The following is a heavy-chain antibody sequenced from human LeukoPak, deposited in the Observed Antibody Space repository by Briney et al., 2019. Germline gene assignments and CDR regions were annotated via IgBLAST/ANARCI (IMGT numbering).Heavy chain of an antibody. Sequence: PGGSLRLSCAASGFTFSSYAMSRVRQAPGKGLEWVSAISSTAGSTYYADSVKGRFTISRDNSKNTLYLQVNSLRADDTAVYYCARDGISAAGSLGGYWGQGTLVTVSS. CDR2: ISSTAGST. CDR3: ARDGISAAGSLGGY. J-gene: IGHJ4*02. CDR1: GFTFSSYA. D-gene: IGHD6-13*01. V-gene: IGHV3-23*01.